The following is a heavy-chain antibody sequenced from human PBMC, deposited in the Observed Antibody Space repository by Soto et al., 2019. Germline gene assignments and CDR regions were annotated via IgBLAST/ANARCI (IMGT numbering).Heavy chain of an antibody. CDR1: GYSFAGYW. Sequence: RGESLKISCKGSGYSFAGYWITWVRQKPGKGLEWMGRIDPSDSQTYYSPSFRGHVTISVTKSITTVFLQRSSLRASDTAMYYCARQIYDSDTGPNFQYYFESWGQGTPVTVSS. V-gene: IGHV5-10-1*01. J-gene: IGHJ4*02. CDR3: ARQIYDSDTGPNFQYYFES. CDR2: IDPSDSQT. D-gene: IGHD3-22*01.